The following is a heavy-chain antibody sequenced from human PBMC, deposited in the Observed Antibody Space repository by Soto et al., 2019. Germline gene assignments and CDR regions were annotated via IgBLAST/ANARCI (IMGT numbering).Heavy chain of an antibody. J-gene: IGHJ4*02. CDR3: ARGPRTQLWFPNVY. Sequence: ASVKVSGKASGYTFSDYYLHWLRQAPGQGLEWMGWISPKSGGTHYAPKFEGRVTLTTDTSISTAFMELSRLTSDDTAVYYCARGPRTQLWFPNVYWGQGPLVTVSS. CDR2: ISPKSGGT. V-gene: IGHV1-2*02. D-gene: IGHD5-18*01. CDR1: GYTFSDYY.